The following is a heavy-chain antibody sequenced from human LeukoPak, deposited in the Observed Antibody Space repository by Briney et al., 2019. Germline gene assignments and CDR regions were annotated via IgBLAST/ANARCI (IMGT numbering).Heavy chain of an antibody. J-gene: IGHJ4*02. CDR1: GFTVSSNY. Sequence: GGSLRLSCAASGFTVSSNYMSWVRQAPGKRLEWVSVIYSGGSTYYADSVKGRFTISRDNSKNTLYLQMSSLRAEDTAVYYCARDISSGWLTFDYWGQGTLVTVSS. V-gene: IGHV3-66*01. CDR3: ARDISSGWLTFDY. D-gene: IGHD6-19*01. CDR2: IYSGGST.